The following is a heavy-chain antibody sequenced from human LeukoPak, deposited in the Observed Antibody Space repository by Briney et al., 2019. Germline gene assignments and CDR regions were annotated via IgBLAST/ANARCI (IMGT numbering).Heavy chain of an antibody. Sequence: PGRSLRLSSAASGFTFSSYAMSWVRQAPGKGLEWVSAISGSGGSTYYTDSVKGRFTISRDNSKNTLYLQMNSLRAEDTAVYYCARVSGTIQIWPQPFGDGMGVWGQGTTVTVSS. V-gene: IGHV3-23*01. CDR3: ARVSGTIQIWPQPFGDGMGV. CDR2: ISGSGGST. CDR1: GFTFSSYA. J-gene: IGHJ6*02. D-gene: IGHD5-18*01.